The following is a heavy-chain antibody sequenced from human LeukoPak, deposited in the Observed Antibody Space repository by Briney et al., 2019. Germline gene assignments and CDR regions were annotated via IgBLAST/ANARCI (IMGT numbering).Heavy chain of an antibody. CDR2: ISWNSGSI. Sequence: PGRSLRLSCAASGFTFDDYAMHWVPQAPGKGLEWVSGISWNSGSIGYADSVKGRFTISRDNAKNSLYLQMDSLRAEDMALYYCARDTPLDYWGQGTLVTVSS. CDR3: ARDTPLDY. V-gene: IGHV3-9*03. J-gene: IGHJ4*02. CDR1: GFTFDDYA.